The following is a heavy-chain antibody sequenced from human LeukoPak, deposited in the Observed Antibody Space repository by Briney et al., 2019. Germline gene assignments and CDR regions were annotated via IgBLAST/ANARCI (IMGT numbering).Heavy chain of an antibody. D-gene: IGHD6-19*01. CDR1: GFTLNDYY. CDR2: IGSSDNII. V-gene: IGHV3-11*01. CDR3: AREAVAGAFDS. J-gene: IGHJ4*02. Sequence: PGGSLRLSCAASGFTLNDYYMSWIRQAPGKGLEWVSDIGSSDNIISYANSVKGRFAISRDFAKNSLYLQMNSLRADDTAVYYCAREAVAGAFDSWGQGTLVTVSS.